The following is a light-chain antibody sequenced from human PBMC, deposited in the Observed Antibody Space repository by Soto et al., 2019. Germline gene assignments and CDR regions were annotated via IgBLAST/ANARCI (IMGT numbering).Light chain of an antibody. J-gene: IGKJ4*01. Sequence: DSQMTQSPSSLSASVGDRVTITCRASQRINNYLSWYQQKSGKAPDRLIFGASTLASGVTSRFSGSGSGTKVTHTSSGLQPEDFATYFCQQTCSSPLTFGGGTKVDIK. V-gene: IGKV1-39*01. CDR1: QRINNY. CDR2: GAS. CDR3: QQTCSSPLT.